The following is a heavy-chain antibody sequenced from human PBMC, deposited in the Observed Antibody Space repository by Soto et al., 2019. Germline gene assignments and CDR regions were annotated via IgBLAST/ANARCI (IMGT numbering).Heavy chain of an antibody. V-gene: IGHV3-23*01. CDR1: GCTFSDYY. J-gene: IGHJ1*01. Sequence: GGSLRLSCAASGCTFSDYYMSWVRQAPGKGLEWVSAISGSGGSTYYADSVKGRFTISRDNSKNTLYLQMNSLRAEDTAVYYCAKDDYGDYFGYFQHWGQGTLVTVS. D-gene: IGHD4-17*01. CDR2: ISGSGGST. CDR3: AKDDYGDYFGYFQH.